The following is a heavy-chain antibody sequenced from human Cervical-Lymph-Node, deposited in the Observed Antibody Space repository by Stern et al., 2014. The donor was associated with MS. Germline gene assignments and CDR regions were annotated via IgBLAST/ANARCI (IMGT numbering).Heavy chain of an antibody. CDR3: TSGGVLAANSFDN. Sequence: VQLVESGGGLVQPGGSLKLSCAASGFIFSGSSMHWVRQASGEGLEWVGRIRSKINNYATAYAASVQGRFIISRDDSKNTAYLQMTSLKTEDTALYYCTSGGVLAANSFDNWGQGTLVTVSS. CDR1: GFIFSGSS. CDR2: IRSKINNYAT. J-gene: IGHJ4*02. V-gene: IGHV3-73*01. D-gene: IGHD2-15*01.